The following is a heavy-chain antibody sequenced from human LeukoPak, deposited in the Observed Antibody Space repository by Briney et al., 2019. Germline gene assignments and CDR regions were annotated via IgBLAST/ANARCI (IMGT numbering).Heavy chain of an antibody. Sequence: PGGSLRLSCAASGFTFSRYWMHWVRQAPGKGLEWVSAISGSGGSTYYADSVKGRFTISRDNSKNTLYLQMNSLRAEDTAVYYCAKDLVRCSGGSCYWGPFDYWGQGTLVTVSS. CDR1: GFTFSRYW. CDR3: AKDLVRCSGGSCYWGPFDY. V-gene: IGHV3-23*01. J-gene: IGHJ4*02. D-gene: IGHD2-15*01. CDR2: ISGSGGST.